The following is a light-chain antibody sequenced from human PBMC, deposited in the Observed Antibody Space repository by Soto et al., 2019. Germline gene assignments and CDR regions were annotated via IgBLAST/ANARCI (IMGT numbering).Light chain of an antibody. CDR1: NIGSKN. CDR2: RDS. Sequence: SSELTQPLSVSVALGQTARITCGGNNIGSKNVHWYQQKPGQAPVLVIYRDSNRPSGIPERFSGSNSGNTATLTISRAQAGDEADYYCQVWDSSTEMVFGGGTKLTVL. CDR3: QVWDSSTEMV. V-gene: IGLV3-9*01. J-gene: IGLJ2*01.